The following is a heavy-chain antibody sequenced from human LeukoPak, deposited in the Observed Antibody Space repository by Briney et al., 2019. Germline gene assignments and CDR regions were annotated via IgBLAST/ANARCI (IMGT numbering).Heavy chain of an antibody. V-gene: IGHV5-51*01. CDR2: IYPGDSDT. Sequence: GESLKISCKGSGYSFTSYWIGWVRQMPGKGLEWMGIIYPGDSDTRYSPSFQGQVTISADKSISTAYLQWSSLKASDTAMYYYARSSLFRVGSVHYYYSYMDVWGKGTTVTISS. CDR1: GYSFTSYW. D-gene: IGHD3-10*01. CDR3: ARSSLFRVGSVHYYYSYMDV. J-gene: IGHJ6*03.